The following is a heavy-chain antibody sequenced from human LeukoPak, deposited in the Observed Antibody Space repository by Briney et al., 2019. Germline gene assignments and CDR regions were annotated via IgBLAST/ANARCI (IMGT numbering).Heavy chain of an antibody. J-gene: IGHJ4*02. V-gene: IGHV4-39*01. D-gene: IGHD5-18*01. Sequence: SETLSLTCTVSGGSISSSSYYWGWIRQPPGKGLEWIGSIYYSGSTYYNPSLKSRVTISVDTSKNQFSLKLSSVTAADTAVYYCARGGYSYDIRGGDYWGQGTLVTVSS. CDR3: ARGGYSYDIRGGDY. CDR2: IYYSGST. CDR1: GGSISSSSYY.